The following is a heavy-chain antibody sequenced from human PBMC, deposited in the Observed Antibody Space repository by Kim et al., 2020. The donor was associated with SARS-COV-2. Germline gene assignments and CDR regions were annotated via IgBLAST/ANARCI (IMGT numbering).Heavy chain of an antibody. CDR2: IYTNDRT. V-gene: IGHV3-53*01. CDR3: ARGFDRAKSAY. Sequence: GGSLRLSCAASGLTVSSSHMTWARQAPGKGLEWVSVIYTNDRTFYADSVKGRFSISRDDSKNTVYLQMNSLRAEDTAVYFCARGFDRAKSAYWGRGTLVTVSS. CDR1: GLTVSSSH. J-gene: IGHJ4*02.